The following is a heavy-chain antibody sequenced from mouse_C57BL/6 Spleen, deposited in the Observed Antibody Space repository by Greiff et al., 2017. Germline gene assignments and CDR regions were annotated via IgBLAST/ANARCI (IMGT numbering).Heavy chain of an antibody. CDR1: GYTFTSYW. CDR2: INPSNGGT. J-gene: IGHJ4*01. D-gene: IGHD2-1*01. CDR3: ARSAYGIYPVGYAMDY. V-gene: IGHV1-53*01. Sequence: VQLQQPGTELVKPGASVKLSCKASGYTFTSYWMHWVKQRPGQGLEWIGNINPSNGGTNYNEKFKSKATLTVDKASSTAYMQLSILTSEDSAVYYCARSAYGIYPVGYAMDYWGQGTSVTVSS.